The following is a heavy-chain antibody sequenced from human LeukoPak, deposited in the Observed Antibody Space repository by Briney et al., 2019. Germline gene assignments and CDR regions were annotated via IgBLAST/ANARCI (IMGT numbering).Heavy chain of an antibody. J-gene: IGHJ6*03. CDR1: GGSISSGGYY. V-gene: IGHV4-31*03. CDR3: ARVLRSYGSGSYYSGYYYHYYYMDV. D-gene: IGHD3-10*01. Sequence: SETLSLTCTVSGGSISSGGYYWSWTRQHPGKGLEWIGYIYYSGSTYYNPSLKSRVTISVDTSKNQFSLKLSSVTAADTAVYYCARVLRSYGSGSYYSGYYYHYYYMDVWGKGTTVTVSS. CDR2: IYYSGST.